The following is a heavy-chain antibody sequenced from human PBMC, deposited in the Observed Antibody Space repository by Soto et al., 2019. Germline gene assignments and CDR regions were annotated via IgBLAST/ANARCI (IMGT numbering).Heavy chain of an antibody. Sequence: EVQLLESGGGLVQPGGSLRLSCAASGFTFSSYAMSWVRQAPGKGLEWVSAISGSGGSTYYADSVKGRFTISRDNSKNTLYRQMNSLRAEDTAVYYCAKSIGYSTSAPLYWGQGTLVTVSS. CDR2: ISGSGGST. CDR1: GFTFSSYA. D-gene: IGHD6-6*01. CDR3: AKSIGYSTSAPLY. J-gene: IGHJ4*02. V-gene: IGHV3-23*01.